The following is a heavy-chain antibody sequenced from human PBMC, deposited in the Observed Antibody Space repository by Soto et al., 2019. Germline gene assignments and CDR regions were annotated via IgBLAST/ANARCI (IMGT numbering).Heavy chain of an antibody. Sequence: GESLKISCKASGYTFTNYWIAWVRQMPGKGLEWMGIIYGGDSDTRYSPSFQGQVTISADKSISTAFLQWSSLRASDTAMYYCARHLEPLVTFASSYSWFDPWGQGTLVTVSS. CDR1: GYTFTNYW. D-gene: IGHD1-1*01. CDR2: IYGGDSDT. V-gene: IGHV5-51*01. J-gene: IGHJ5*02. CDR3: ARHLEPLVTFASSYSWFDP.